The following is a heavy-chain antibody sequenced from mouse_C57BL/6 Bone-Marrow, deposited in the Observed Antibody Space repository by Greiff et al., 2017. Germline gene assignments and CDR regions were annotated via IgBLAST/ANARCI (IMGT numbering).Heavy chain of an antibody. CDR1: GYAFSSSW. V-gene: IGHV1-82*01. D-gene: IGHD2-1*01. Sequence: QVQLQQSGPELVKPGASVKISCKASGYAFSSSWMNWVKQRPGTGLEWIGRIYPGDGDTNCNGKFKGKATLTADKSSSTAYMQLSSLTSEDSAVYFCAKLYGNYGFDYWGQGTTLTVSS. J-gene: IGHJ2*01. CDR2: IYPGDGDT. CDR3: AKLYGNYGFDY.